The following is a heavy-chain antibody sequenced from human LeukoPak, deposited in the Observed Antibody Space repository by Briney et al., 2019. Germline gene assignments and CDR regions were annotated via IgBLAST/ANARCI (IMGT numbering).Heavy chain of an antibody. J-gene: IGHJ3*02. CDR3: ARGSIPPAYSGYGDAFDI. CDR1: GYTFITYY. CDR2: INPSGGST. D-gene: IGHD5-12*01. V-gene: IGHV1-46*03. Sequence: ASVKVSCKASGYTFITYYIHWVRQPPGLGLEWMGIINPSGGSTTYAQKFQGRVTVTLDTSTSTVYMDLSSLRSEDTAVYYCARGSIPPAYSGYGDAFDIWGQGTMVTVSS.